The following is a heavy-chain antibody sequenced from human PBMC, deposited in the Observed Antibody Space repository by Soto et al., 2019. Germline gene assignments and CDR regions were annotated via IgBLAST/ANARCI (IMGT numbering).Heavy chain of an antibody. Sequence: ASVKVSCKASGCTFTSYYMHWVRLAPGQGLEWMGIINPSGGSTSYAQKFQGRVTMTRDTSTSTVYMELSSLRSEDTAVYYCATSMVYAENWFDPWGQGTLVTVSS. J-gene: IGHJ5*02. CDR3: ATSMVYAENWFDP. CDR1: GCTFTSYY. V-gene: IGHV1-46*03. CDR2: INPSGGST. D-gene: IGHD2-8*01.